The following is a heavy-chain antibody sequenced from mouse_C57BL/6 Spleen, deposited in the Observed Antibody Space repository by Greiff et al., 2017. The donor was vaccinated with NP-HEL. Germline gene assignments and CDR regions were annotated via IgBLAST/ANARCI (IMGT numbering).Heavy chain of an antibody. CDR2: ISYSGST. V-gene: IGHV3-1*01. J-gene: IGHJ2*01. CDR1: GYSITSGYD. Sequence: DVKLQESGPGMVKPSQSLSLTCTVTGYSITSGYDWHWIRHFPGNKLEWMGYISYSGSTNYNPSLKSRISITHDTSKNHFFLKLNSVTTEDTATYYCARGGSRSFDYWGQGTTLTVSS. CDR3: ARGGSRSFDY.